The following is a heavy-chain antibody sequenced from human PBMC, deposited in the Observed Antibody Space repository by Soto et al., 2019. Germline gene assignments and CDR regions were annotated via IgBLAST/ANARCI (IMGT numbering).Heavy chain of an antibody. J-gene: IGHJ4*02. Sequence: GSLRLSCAASGFTFRSYWMQWVRQAPGKGLVWVSWINSDGSSTSYADSVKGRFTISRDNAKNTLYLQMSSLRAEDTAVYYCAKNPGYYYDSTGYHFDYWGQGTLVTVSS. CDR1: GFTFRSYW. CDR3: AKNPGYYYDSTGYHFDY. CDR2: INSDGSST. V-gene: IGHV3-74*01. D-gene: IGHD3-22*01.